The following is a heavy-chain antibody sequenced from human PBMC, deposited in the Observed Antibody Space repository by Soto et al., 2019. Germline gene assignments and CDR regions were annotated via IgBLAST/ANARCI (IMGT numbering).Heavy chain of an antibody. V-gene: IGHV4-31*02. CDR3: AREVSWTGAFGH. Sequence: QVQLEQSGPGLVKPSQTLSLTCKISGGSISSLNDYWSWIRQSPGEGLEWIGYIFDSGTAHYNPSLKGRVRISGDTSQSQFSLTIQSVTVADTAVYYCAREVSWTGAFGHWGQGILVTVSS. CDR1: GGSISSLNDY. J-gene: IGHJ5*02. CDR2: IFDSGTA. D-gene: IGHD2-8*02.